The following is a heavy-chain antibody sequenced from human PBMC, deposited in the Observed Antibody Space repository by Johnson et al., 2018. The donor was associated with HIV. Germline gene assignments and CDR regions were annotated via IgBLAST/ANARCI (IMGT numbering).Heavy chain of an antibody. Sequence: VQVVESGGGVVQPGRSLRLSCAASGFIFSSYGMHWVRQAPGKGLEWVAAIWHDGSEDYYVDSLKGRFTISRDNAQNSLYLQMDRLRAEDSAVYYCARDGVYSSPHDAFDIWGQGTMVTVSS. CDR1: GFIFSSYG. J-gene: IGHJ3*02. CDR2: IWHDGSED. V-gene: IGHV3-33*01. D-gene: IGHD6-13*01. CDR3: ARDGVYSSPHDAFDI.